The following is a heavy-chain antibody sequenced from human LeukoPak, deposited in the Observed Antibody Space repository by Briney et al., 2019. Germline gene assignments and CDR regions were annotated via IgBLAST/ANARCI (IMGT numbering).Heavy chain of an antibody. V-gene: IGHV1-18*01. CDR1: GYTFTSYG. D-gene: IGHD5-12*01. J-gene: IGHJ3*02. Sequence: ASVKVSCKASGYTFTSYGISWVRQAPGQGLEWMGWISAYNGNTNYAQKLQGRVTMTTDTSTSTAYMELRSLRSDDTAVYYCAREKWLLLGLHAFDIWGQGTMVTVSS. CDR2: ISAYNGNT. CDR3: AREKWLLLGLHAFDI.